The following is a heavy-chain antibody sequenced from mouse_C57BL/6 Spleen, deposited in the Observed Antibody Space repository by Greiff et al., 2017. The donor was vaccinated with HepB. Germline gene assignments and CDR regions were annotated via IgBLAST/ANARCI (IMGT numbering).Heavy chain of an antibody. CDR1: GYTFTSYW. J-gene: IGHJ2*01. Sequence: QVQLQQSGAELVKPGASVKMSCKASGYTFTSYWITWVKQRPGQGLEWIGDIYPGSGSTNYNEKFKSKATLTVDTSSSTAYMQLSSLTSEDSAVYYCASEITTVVATGGNFDYWGQGTTLTVSS. CDR3: ASEITTVVATGGNFDY. D-gene: IGHD1-1*01. V-gene: IGHV1-55*01. CDR2: IYPGSGST.